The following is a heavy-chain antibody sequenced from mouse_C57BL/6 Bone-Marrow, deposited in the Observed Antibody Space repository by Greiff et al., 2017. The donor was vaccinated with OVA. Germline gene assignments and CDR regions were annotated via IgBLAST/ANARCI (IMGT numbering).Heavy chain of an antibody. CDR1: GYTFTDYY. Sequence: VQLQQSGPVLVKPGASVKMSCKASGYTFTDYYMNWVKQSHGKSLEWIGVINPFNGGTSYNQKFKGKATLTVDKSSSTAYMELNSLTSEDSAVYYSARQGLFTTVVSDYWGQGTTLTVSS. CDR2: INPFNGGT. J-gene: IGHJ2*01. CDR3: ARQGLFTTVVSDY. D-gene: IGHD1-1*01. V-gene: IGHV1-19*01.